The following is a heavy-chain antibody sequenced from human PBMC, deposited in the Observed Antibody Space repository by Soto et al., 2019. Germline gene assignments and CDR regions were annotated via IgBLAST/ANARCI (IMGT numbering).Heavy chain of an antibody. D-gene: IGHD3-22*01. V-gene: IGHV3-30*03. CDR1: GFTFSSYS. CDR3: ARDYYKYYDSSGYYRSPAY. CDR2: ISYDGSDK. Sequence: GGSLRLSCASSGFTFSSYSMNLVRRAPGKGLEWVALISYDGSDKDYADSVKGRFTISRDNSRNTLFLQMNSLRAEDTAVYYCARDYYKYYDSSGYYRSPAYWGQGTLVTVSS. J-gene: IGHJ4*02.